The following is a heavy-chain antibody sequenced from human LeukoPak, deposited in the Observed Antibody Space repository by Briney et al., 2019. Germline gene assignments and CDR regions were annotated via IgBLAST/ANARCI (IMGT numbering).Heavy chain of an antibody. CDR3: ARQVVPAAMIYYYYMDV. J-gene: IGHJ6*03. CDR2: INPNSGGT. CDR1: GYTFTGYY. V-gene: IGHV1-2*02. Sequence: ASVKVSCKASGYTFTGYYMHWVRQAPGQGLEWMGWINPNSGGTNYAQKFQGRVTMTRDTSISTAYMELSRLRSDDTAVYYCARQVVPAAMIYYYYMDVWGKGTTATVSS. D-gene: IGHD2-2*01.